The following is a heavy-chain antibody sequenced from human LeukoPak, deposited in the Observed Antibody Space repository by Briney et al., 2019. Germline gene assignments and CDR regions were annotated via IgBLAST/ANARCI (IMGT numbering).Heavy chain of an antibody. CDR1: GGSISSYY. CDR3: ARWGDYGSGSAVRYYFDY. CDR2: IYYSGST. V-gene: IGHV4-59*01. Sequence: SETLSLTCTVSGGSISSYYWSWIRQPPGKGLEWIGYIYYSGSTNYNPSLKSRVTISVDTSKNQFSLKLSSVTAADTAVYYCARWGDYGSGSAVRYYFDYWGQGTLVTVSS. J-gene: IGHJ4*02. D-gene: IGHD3-10*01.